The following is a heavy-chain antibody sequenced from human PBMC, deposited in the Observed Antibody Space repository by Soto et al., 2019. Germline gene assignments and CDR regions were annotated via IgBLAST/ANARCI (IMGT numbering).Heavy chain of an antibody. CDR1: GFTFSSYA. CDR3: ARGDYSSHHYYYYYGMDV. Sequence: GGSLRLSCAASGFTFSSYAMHWVRQAPGKGLEWVAVISYDGSNKYYADSVKGRFTISRDNSKNTLYLQMNSLRAEDTAVYYCARGDYSSHHYYYYYGMDVWGQGTTVTVSS. V-gene: IGHV3-30-3*01. CDR2: ISYDGSNK. J-gene: IGHJ6*02. D-gene: IGHD6-13*01.